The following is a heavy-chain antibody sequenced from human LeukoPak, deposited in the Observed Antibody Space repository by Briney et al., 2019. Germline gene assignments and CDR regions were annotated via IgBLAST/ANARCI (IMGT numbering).Heavy chain of an antibody. V-gene: IGHV1-18*01. CDR2: ISAYNGNT. CDR1: GYTFTSYG. Sequence: ASVKVSCKASGYTFTSYGISWVRQAPGQGLEWMGWISAYNGNTNYAQKLQGRVTMTTDTSTSTAYMELRSLRSEDTAVYYCATGMCSGGSCYDFDYWGQGTLVTVSS. CDR3: ATGMCSGGSCYDFDY. D-gene: IGHD2-15*01. J-gene: IGHJ4*02.